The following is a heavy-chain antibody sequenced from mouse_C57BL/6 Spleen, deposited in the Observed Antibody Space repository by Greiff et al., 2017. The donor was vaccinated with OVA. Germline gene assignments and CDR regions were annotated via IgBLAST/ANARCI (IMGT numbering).Heavy chain of an antibody. CDR2: IYPGSGST. D-gene: IGHD1-1*01. J-gene: IGHJ4*01. CDR1: GYPFTSYW. V-gene: IGHV1-55*01. Sequence: QVQLQQPGAELVKPGASVKMSCKASGYPFTSYWITWVKQRPGPGLEWIGDIYPGSGSTNYNEKFKSKATLTVDTSSSTAYMQLSSLTSEDSAVYYCARWGFITTVVATYYYAMDYWGQGTSVTVSS. CDR3: ARWGFITTVVATYYYAMDY.